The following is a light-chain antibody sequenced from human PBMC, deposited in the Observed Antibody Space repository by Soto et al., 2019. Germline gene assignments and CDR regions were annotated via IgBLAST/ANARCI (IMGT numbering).Light chain of an antibody. Sequence: QSVLTQPPSASESPGQSVTISCTGTTSDIGGYNYVSWYQQHPGKAPKLMIFEVDRRPPGVPDRFSGSKSGNTASLTVSGLQAEDESDYYCSSYAGSNNFVFGTGTKVTVL. CDR2: EVD. J-gene: IGLJ1*01. V-gene: IGLV2-8*01. CDR3: SSYAGSNNFV. CDR1: TSDIGGYNY.